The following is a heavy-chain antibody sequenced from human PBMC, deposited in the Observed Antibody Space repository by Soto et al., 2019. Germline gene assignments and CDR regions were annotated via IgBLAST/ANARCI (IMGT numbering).Heavy chain of an antibody. J-gene: IGHJ6*01. D-gene: IGHD2-15*01. CDR2: INPSGGST. V-gene: IGHV1-46*01. Sequence: ASVKVSCKASGYTFTSYYMHWVRQAPGQGLEWMGIINPSGGSTSYAQKCQGRVTMTRDTSTSTIYMELSSLRSEETAVYYCAREGGYYYGMDFWGQGTTVTVSS. CDR3: AREGGYYYGMDF. CDR1: GYTFTSYY.